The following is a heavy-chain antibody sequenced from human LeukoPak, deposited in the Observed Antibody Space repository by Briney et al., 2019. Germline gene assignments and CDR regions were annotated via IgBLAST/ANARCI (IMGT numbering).Heavy chain of an antibody. D-gene: IGHD4-11*01. CDR3: ARGRVSSSTWYSTYYYYFYMDV. CDR2: ISAYNGNT. Sequence: ASVKVSCKTSGYTFTSYGISWVRQAPGQGLEWMGWISAYNGNTHSAQKLQGRVTMTTDTSTSTAYMELRSLRSDDTAVYFCARGRVSSSTWYSTYYYYFYMDVWGKGTTVTVSS. V-gene: IGHV1-18*01. J-gene: IGHJ6*03. CDR1: GYTFTSYG.